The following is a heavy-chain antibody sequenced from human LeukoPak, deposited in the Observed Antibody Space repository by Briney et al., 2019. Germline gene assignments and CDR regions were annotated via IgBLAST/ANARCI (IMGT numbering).Heavy chain of an antibody. CDR3: AKSMVLELPFYFNY. D-gene: IGHD1-7*01. Sequence: QAGGSLRLSCAASGFTFSSYAMSWVRQAPGKGLEWVSAISGSGGSTYYADSVKGRFTISRNNSKNTLYLQMNSLRAEDTAVYYCAKSMVLELPFYFNYWGQGTLVTVSS. J-gene: IGHJ4*02. V-gene: IGHV3-23*01. CDR1: GFTFSSYA. CDR2: ISGSGGST.